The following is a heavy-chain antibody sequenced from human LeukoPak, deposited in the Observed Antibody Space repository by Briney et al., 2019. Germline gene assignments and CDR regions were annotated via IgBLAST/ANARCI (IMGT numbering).Heavy chain of an antibody. V-gene: IGHV3-30-3*01. CDR2: ISYEGSNK. J-gene: IGHJ4*02. CDR1: X. CDR3: ARARQSSLYYYDSSGYYFYLGY. Sequence: XXHWXRXAXGXGLEWVAVISYEGSNKYYADSVKGRFTISRDNSKNTLYLQMNSLRAEDTAVYYCARARQSSLYYYDSSGYYFYLGYWGQGTLVTVSS. D-gene: IGHD3-22*01.